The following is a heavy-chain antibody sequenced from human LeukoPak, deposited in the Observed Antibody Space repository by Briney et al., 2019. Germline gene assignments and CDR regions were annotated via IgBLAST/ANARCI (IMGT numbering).Heavy chain of an antibody. CDR3: AKEWELTY. V-gene: IGHV3-30*02. CDR1: GFTFSSYA. CDR2: IRYDGSNK. D-gene: IGHD1-26*01. J-gene: IGHJ4*02. Sequence: PGRSLRLSCAASGFTFSSYAMHWVRQAPGKGLEWVAFIRYDGSNKFYADSVKGRFTISRDNPRNTLYLQMNSLRAEDTAMYHCAKEWELTYWGQGTLVTVSS.